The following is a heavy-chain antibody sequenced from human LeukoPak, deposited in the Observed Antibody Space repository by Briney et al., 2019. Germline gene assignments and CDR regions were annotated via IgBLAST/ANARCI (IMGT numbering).Heavy chain of an antibody. Sequence: GGSLRLSCAASGFTFSSYGMHWVRQAPGKGLEWVAVISYDGSNKYYADSVKGRFTISRDNSKNTLYLQMNSLRAEDTAVYYCARAYYGGNSAAFDYWGQGTLVTVSS. D-gene: IGHD4-23*01. CDR3: ARAYYGGNSAAFDY. CDR2: ISYDGSNK. CDR1: GFTFSSYG. V-gene: IGHV3-30*19. J-gene: IGHJ4*02.